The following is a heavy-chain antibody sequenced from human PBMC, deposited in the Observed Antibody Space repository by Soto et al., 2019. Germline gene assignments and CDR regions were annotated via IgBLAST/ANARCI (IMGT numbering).Heavy chain of an antibody. V-gene: IGHV1-2*02. D-gene: IGHD2-15*01. CDR2: INPNSGGT. Sequence: GASVKVSCKASGYTFTGYYMHWVRQAPGQGLEWMGWINPNSGGTNYAQKFQGRVTMTRDTSISTAYMELSRLRSDDTAVYYCARDCLGSSWYCLDNWRQRTMVTVSS. CDR1: GYTFTGYY. CDR3: ARDCLGSSWYCLDN. J-gene: IGHJ4*03.